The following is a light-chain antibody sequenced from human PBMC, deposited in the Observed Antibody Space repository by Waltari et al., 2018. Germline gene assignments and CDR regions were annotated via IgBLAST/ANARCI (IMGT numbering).Light chain of an antibody. CDR3: QHYVRLPAT. J-gene: IGKJ1*01. CDR2: GAS. CDR1: QSVSRA. Sequence: EIVLTQSPGTLSLSPGERATLSCWASQSVSRALVWYQQKPGQAPRLLIYGASTRAPGIPDRFSGSRSGTDFSLTINRLEPEDFAVYYCQHYVRLPATFGQGTKVEI. V-gene: IGKV3-20*01.